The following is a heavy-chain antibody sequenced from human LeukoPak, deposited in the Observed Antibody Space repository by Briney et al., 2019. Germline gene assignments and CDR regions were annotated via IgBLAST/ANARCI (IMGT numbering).Heavy chain of an antibody. CDR1: GFTFNDYY. CDR2: ISSSGSTM. D-gene: IGHD2-2*01. V-gene: IGHV3-11*04. CDR3: AKGYCSSTSCYFMRRGILTGYEYFQH. J-gene: IGHJ1*01. Sequence: PGGSLRLSCAASGFTFNDYYMSWIRQAPGKGLEWVSHISSSGSTMYYADSVKGRFTISRDNAKNSLYLQMNSLRAEDTAVYYCAKGYCSSTSCYFMRRGILTGYEYFQHWGQGTLVTVSS.